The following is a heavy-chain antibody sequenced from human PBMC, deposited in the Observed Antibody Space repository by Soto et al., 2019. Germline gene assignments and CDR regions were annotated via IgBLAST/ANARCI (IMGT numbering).Heavy chain of an antibody. D-gene: IGHD1-26*01. CDR2: ISAYNGNT. J-gene: IGHJ5*02. Sequence: ASVELNWKACGYTFASYGICWVRQAPGQGLEWMGWISAYNGNTNYAQKLQGRVTMTTDTSTSTAYMELRSLRSGDTAVYYCARGKRSGSNWFDPCGQGTFVTLSS. CDR3: ARGKRSGSNWFDP. CDR1: GYTFASYG. V-gene: IGHV1-18*04.